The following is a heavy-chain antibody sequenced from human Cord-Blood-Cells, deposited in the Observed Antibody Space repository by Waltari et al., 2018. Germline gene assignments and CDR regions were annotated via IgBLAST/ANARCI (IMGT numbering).Heavy chain of an antibody. V-gene: IGHV4-4*07. J-gene: IGHJ5*02. D-gene: IGHD6-13*01. Sequence: QVQLQESGPGLVKPSETLSLTCTLPVGSISIYHWTWIRPPAGKGLEWIGRLYTSGSTNYNPPLKSRVTMSVDTSKNQFSLKLSSVTAADTAVYYCAREGAAAGWFDPWGQGTLVTVSS. CDR1: VGSISIYH. CDR3: AREGAAAGWFDP. CDR2: LYTSGST.